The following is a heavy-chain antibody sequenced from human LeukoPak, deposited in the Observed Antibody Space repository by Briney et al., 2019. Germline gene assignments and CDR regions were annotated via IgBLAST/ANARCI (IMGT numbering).Heavy chain of an antibody. V-gene: IGHV3-30*04. CDR2: ISYDGSNK. Sequence: GGSLRLSCAASGFTFSSYAMHWVRQAPGKGLEWVAVISYDGSNKYYADSVKGRFTISRDNSKNTLYLQMNSLRAEDTAVYYCAKENCSGGSCFDDYWGQGTLVTVSS. J-gene: IGHJ4*02. D-gene: IGHD2-15*01. CDR1: GFTFSSYA. CDR3: AKENCSGGSCFDDY.